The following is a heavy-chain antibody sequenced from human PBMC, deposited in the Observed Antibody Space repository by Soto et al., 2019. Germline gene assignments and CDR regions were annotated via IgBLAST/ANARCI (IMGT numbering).Heavy chain of an antibody. J-gene: IGHJ4*02. D-gene: IGHD5-12*01. CDR2: IYYSGST. Sequence: QVQLQESGPGLVKPSETLSLTCTVSGGSISSYYWSWIRQPPGKGLEWIGYIYYSGSTNYNPSLKSRVTISVDTSKNQFSLKLSSVTAADTAVYYCARYSGYGGSYWGQGTLVTVSS. CDR3: ARYSGYGGSY. CDR1: GGSISSYY. V-gene: IGHV4-59*01.